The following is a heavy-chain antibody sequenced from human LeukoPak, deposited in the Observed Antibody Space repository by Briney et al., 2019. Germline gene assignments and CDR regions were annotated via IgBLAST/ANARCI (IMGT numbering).Heavy chain of an antibody. D-gene: IGHD2-15*01. CDR1: GDSINSDY. J-gene: IGHJ3*02. V-gene: IGHV4-59*08. CDR3: ARRMKLAAKGDAFDI. CDR2: IYYSGST. Sequence: SETLSLTCAVSGDSINSDYWNWIRQPPGKGLEWIGFIYYSGSTNYNPSLKSRVTISVDASRNHFSLKLNSVTAADTAVYYCARRMKLAAKGDAFDIWGQGTMVTVSS.